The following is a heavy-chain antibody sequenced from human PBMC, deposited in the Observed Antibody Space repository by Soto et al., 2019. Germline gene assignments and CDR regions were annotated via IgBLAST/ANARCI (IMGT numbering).Heavy chain of an antibody. J-gene: IGHJ4*02. Sequence: EVQLVESGGGVVQPGGSLKLYCAVSGFTFSSHAMNWVRQAPGQGLEWVAYIHGTRSSIDYADSVKGRFTISRDNAKNSLYLQRDSLRDEHTALYYCARDARNADYDYWGQGTLVTVSS. CDR3: ARDARNADYDY. CDR1: GFTFSSHA. V-gene: IGHV3-48*02. CDR2: IHGTRSSI. D-gene: IGHD3-16*01.